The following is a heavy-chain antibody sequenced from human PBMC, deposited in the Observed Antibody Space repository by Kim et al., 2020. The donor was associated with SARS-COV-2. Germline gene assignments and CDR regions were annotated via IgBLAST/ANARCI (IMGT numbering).Heavy chain of an antibody. D-gene: IGHD6-19*01. Sequence: GGSLRLSCAASGFTFSSYGMHWVRQAPGKGLEWVAVISYDGSNKYYADSVKGRFTISRDNSKNTLYLQMNSLRAEDTAVYYCAKDGLPYSSGWQGEYDYWGQGTLVTVSS. CDR3: AKDGLPYSSGWQGEYDY. CDR1: GFTFSSYG. J-gene: IGHJ4*02. CDR2: ISYDGSNK. V-gene: IGHV3-30*18.